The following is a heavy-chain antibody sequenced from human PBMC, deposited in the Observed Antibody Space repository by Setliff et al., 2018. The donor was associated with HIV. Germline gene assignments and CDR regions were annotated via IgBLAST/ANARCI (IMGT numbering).Heavy chain of an antibody. J-gene: IGHJ2*01. V-gene: IGHV3-30*02. CDR3: AKDYGLYWYFDL. Sequence: LKISCAASGFTFSSYGMHWVRQAPGKGLDWVAFIRFDGSDKHYADSVKGRFTISRDNSKNTLYLLMNSLRADDTAVYYCAKDYGLYWYFDLWGRGTLVTVSS. D-gene: IGHD4-17*01. CDR2: IRFDGSDK. CDR1: GFTFSSYG.